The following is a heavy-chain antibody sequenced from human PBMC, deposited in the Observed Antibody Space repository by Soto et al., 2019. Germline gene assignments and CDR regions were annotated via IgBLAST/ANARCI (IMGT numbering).Heavy chain of an antibody. V-gene: IGHV4-30-4*01. Sequence: SETLSLSCTVSGGSISSGDYYWSWIRQPPGKGLEWIGYIYYSGSTYYNPSLKSRVTISVDTSKNQLSLKLSSVTAADTAVYYCARAYYDSSGYQDDYWGQGTLVTVSS. CDR1: GGSISSGDYY. CDR2: IYYSGST. J-gene: IGHJ4*02. D-gene: IGHD3-22*01. CDR3: ARAYYDSSGYQDDY.